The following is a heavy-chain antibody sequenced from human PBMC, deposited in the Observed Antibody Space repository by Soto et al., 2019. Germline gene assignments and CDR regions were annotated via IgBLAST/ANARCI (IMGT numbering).Heavy chain of an antibody. D-gene: IGHD6-13*01. V-gene: IGHV1-69*13. CDR2: IIPIFGTA. CDR3: ASNGYSSTWHSWFDP. J-gene: IGHJ5*02. CDR1: GGTFSSYA. Sequence: SVKVSCKASGGTFSSYAISWVRQAPGQGLEWMGGIIPIFGTANYAQKFQGRVTITADESTSTAYMELSSLRSEDTAVYYCASNGYSSTWHSWFDPWGQGTLVTVSS.